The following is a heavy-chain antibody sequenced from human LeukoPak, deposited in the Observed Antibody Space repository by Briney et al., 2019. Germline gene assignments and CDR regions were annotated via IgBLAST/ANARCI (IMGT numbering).Heavy chain of an antibody. V-gene: IGHV1-69*04. J-gene: IGHJ3*02. Sequence: GASVKVSCKASGGTFSSYAISWVRQAPGRGLEWMGRIIPILGIANYAQKFQGRVTITADKSTSTAYMELSSLRSEDTAVYYCARVYYYDAFDIWGQGTMVTVSS. CDR2: IIPILGIA. CDR1: GGTFSSYA. D-gene: IGHD3-10*01. CDR3: ARVYYYDAFDI.